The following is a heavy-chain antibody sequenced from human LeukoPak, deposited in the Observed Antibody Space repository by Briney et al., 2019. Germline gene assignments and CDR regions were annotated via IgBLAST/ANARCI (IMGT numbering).Heavy chain of an antibody. V-gene: IGHV3-21*01. CDR1: GFTFSSYS. D-gene: IGHD6-13*01. Sequence: PGGSLRLSCAASGFTFSSYSMNWVRQAPGKGLEWVSSISSSSYIYYADSVKGRFTISRDNAKNSLYLQMNSLRAEDTAVYYCASAAPSSWYSEHWGQGTLVTVSS. J-gene: IGHJ4*02. CDR2: ISSSSYI. CDR3: ASAAPSSWYSEH.